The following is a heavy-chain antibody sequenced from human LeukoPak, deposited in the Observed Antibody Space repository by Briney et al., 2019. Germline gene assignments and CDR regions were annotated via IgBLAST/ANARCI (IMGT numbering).Heavy chain of an antibody. CDR2: ISAYNGNT. V-gene: IGHV1-18*01. J-gene: IGHJ3*02. CDR1: GYTFTSYG. CDR3: AREGQDYYGSGTEAFDI. D-gene: IGHD3-10*01. Sequence: ASVKVSCKASGYTFTSYGISWVRQAPGQGLEWMGWISAYNGNTNYAQKLQGRVTMTTDTSTSTAYMELRSLRSDDTAVYYCAREGQDYYGSGTEAFDIWGQGTMVTVSS.